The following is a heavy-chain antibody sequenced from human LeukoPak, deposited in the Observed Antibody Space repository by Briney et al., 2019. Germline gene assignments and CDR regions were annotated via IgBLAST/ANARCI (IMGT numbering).Heavy chain of an antibody. CDR3: ASILRSSSGYYFDY. Sequence: GGSLRLSCAASGFTFSSYEMNWVRQAPGKGLEWVSYISSSGSTTHYADSVKGRFTISRDNAKKSLYLQMNSLRAEDTAVYYCASILRSSSGYYFDYWGQGTLVTVSS. CDR2: ISSSGSTT. D-gene: IGHD3-10*01. J-gene: IGHJ4*02. V-gene: IGHV3-48*03. CDR1: GFTFSSYE.